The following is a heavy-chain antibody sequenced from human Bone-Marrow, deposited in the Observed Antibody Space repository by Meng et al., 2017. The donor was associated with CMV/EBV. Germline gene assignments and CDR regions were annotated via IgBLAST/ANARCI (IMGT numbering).Heavy chain of an antibody. Sequence: GQLVRAGGQVKKPGASGKVPCKASGYTFSGYYIPWVRQAPGQGLEWMGWINPNSGGTNYAQNFRGRVTMTRDTSISTPYTELSRLRSDDTAVYYCARGRNYYDSSGYHPFDYWGQGTLVTVSS. V-gene: IGHV1-2*02. CDR2: INPNSGGT. D-gene: IGHD3-22*01. CDR3: ARGRNYYDSSGYHPFDY. J-gene: IGHJ4*02. CDR1: GYTFSGYY.